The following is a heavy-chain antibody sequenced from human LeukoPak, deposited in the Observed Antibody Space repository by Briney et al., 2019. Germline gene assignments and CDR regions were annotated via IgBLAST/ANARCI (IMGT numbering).Heavy chain of an antibody. J-gene: IGHJ5*01. D-gene: IGHD3-16*01. CDR2: VNGVGSEG. Sequence: GGSLRLSCAASGFTFNKYYIHWVRQAPGKGLVWVSRVNGVGSEGIYADSVKGRFSILRDNAKNTVYLQMNSLTAEDTAMYYCVRDWDHYDFDSWGQGTLVTVAS. CDR1: GFTFNKYY. CDR3: VRDWDHYDFDS. V-gene: IGHV3-74*01.